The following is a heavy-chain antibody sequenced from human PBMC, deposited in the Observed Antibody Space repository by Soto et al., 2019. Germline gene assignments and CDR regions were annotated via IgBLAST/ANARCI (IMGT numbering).Heavy chain of an antibody. D-gene: IGHD3-10*01. Sequence: QVQLQQWGAGLLKPSETLSLTCAVYGGSFSGYYWSWIRQPPGKGLEWIGEINHSGSTNYNPSLKSRVTISVDTSKNQVSLKLSSVTAADTAVYYCARDRATMVRGVIPRWFDPWGQGTLVTVSS. CDR2: INHSGST. CDR3: ARDRATMVRGVIPRWFDP. V-gene: IGHV4-34*01. J-gene: IGHJ5*02. CDR1: GGSFSGYY.